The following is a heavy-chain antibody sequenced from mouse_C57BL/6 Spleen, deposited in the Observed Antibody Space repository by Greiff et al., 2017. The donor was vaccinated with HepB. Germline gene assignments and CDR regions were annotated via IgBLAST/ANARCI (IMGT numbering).Heavy chain of an antibody. CDR3: ARSDSSGYDYYAMDY. V-gene: IGHV1-26*01. D-gene: IGHD3-2*02. CDR1: GYTFTDYY. J-gene: IGHJ4*01. Sequence: EVQLQQSGPELVKPGASVKISCKASGYTFTDYYMNWVKQSHGKSLEWIGDINPNNGGTSYNQKFKGKATLTVDKSSSTAYMELRSLTSEDSAVYYCARSDSSGYDYYAMDYWGQGTSVTVSS. CDR2: INPNNGGT.